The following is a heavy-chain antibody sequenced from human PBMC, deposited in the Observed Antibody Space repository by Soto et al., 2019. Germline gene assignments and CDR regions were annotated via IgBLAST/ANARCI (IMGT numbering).Heavy chain of an antibody. V-gene: IGHV1-3*01. CDR2: INAGNGNT. J-gene: IGHJ6*02. Sequence: ASVKFSCKASGYTFTSYAMHWVRQAPGQRLEWMGWINAGNGNTKYSQKFQGRVTITRDTSASTAYMELSSLRSEDTAVYYCARPLENYDFWSSYYTPPYYYYGMEVWGQGTTVTVSS. CDR3: ARPLENYDFWSSYYTPPYYYYGMEV. CDR1: GYTFTSYA. D-gene: IGHD3-3*01.